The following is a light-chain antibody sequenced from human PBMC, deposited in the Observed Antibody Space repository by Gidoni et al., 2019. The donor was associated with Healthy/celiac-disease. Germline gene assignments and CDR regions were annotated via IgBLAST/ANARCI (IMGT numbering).Light chain of an antibody. CDR3: QQYDNLPPMCS. CDR2: DAS. Sequence: DIQMTQSPSSLSASVGDRVTITCQASQDISNYLNWYQQKPGKAPKLLIYDASNLETGVPSRFSGSGSGTDFTFTISCLQPEDIATYYCQQYDNLPPMCSFGQGTKLEIK. CDR1: QDISNY. J-gene: IGKJ2*04. V-gene: IGKV1-33*01.